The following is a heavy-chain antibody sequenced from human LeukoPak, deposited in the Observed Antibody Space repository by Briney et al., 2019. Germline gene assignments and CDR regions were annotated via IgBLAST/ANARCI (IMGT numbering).Heavy chain of an antibody. CDR2: INPNSGGT. CDR1: GYTFTGYY. Sequence: ASVKVSCKASGYTFTGYYMHWVRQAPGQGLEWMGWINPNSGGTNYAQKLQGRVTMTTDTSTSTAYMELRSLRSDDTAVYYCARAIAAAGTAGFPDDYWGQGTLVTVSS. J-gene: IGHJ4*02. CDR3: ARAIAAAGTAGFPDDY. D-gene: IGHD6-13*01. V-gene: IGHV1-2*02.